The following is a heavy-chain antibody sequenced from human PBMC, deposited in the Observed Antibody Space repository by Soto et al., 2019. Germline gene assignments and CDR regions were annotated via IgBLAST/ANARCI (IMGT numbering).Heavy chain of an antibody. CDR2: IKPGGSDL. V-gene: IGHV5-51*01. D-gene: IGHD4-4*01. CDR3: AIQINYICDF. Sequence: EVQLVQSGAEVKKPGESLKISCKGAGYRLDGAWIGWVRQMPGKGLEWMGIIKPGGSDLRYSPSFRGQVTISADAAVNTAYLQWNSLKASDTAMYYCAIQINYICDFWGQGTLVTVSS. J-gene: IGHJ4*02. CDR1: GYRLDGAW.